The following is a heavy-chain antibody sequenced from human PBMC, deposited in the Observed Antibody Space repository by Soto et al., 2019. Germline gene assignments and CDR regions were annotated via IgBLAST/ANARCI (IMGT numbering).Heavy chain of an antibody. Sequence: GGSLRLSCAASGFTFSSHSVNWVRQAPGKGLEWVSYISPSSSTIYYADSVKGRFTISRDNAKNSLYLQMNSLRAEDTAVYYCAREQYYYDSSGYSYWGQGTLVTVSS. J-gene: IGHJ4*02. D-gene: IGHD3-22*01. CDR1: GFTFSSHS. CDR2: ISPSSSTI. V-gene: IGHV3-48*01. CDR3: AREQYYYDSSGYSY.